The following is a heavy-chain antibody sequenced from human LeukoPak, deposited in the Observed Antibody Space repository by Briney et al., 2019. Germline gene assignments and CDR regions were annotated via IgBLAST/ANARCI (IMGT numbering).Heavy chain of an antibody. D-gene: IGHD2-2*01. CDR2: IWNDGSNK. V-gene: IGHV3-33*01. J-gene: IGHJ4*02. CDR3: ARDYCSSTSCLSDY. Sequence: PGGSLRLSCAASGFTFSSYGMHRVRQAPGKGLEWVAVIWNDGSNKYYADSVKGRFTISRDNSKNTLYLQMNSLRAEDTAVYYCARDYCSSTSCLSDYWGQGTLVTVSS. CDR1: GFTFSSYG.